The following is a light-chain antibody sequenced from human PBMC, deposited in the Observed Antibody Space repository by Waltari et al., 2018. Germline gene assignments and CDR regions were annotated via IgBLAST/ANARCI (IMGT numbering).Light chain of an antibody. CDR2: DVN. CDR3: CSYAGSSTSI. J-gene: IGLJ2*01. Sequence: QSALTQPASVSGSPGQSITISCTGTSSDVGGYNYVSWYQPHPGKAPKLMIYDVNERPSGVSNRFSGFKSGNTASLTISGLQAEDEADYYCCSYAGSSTSIFGGGTKLTVL. CDR1: SSDVGGYNY. V-gene: IGLV2-23*02.